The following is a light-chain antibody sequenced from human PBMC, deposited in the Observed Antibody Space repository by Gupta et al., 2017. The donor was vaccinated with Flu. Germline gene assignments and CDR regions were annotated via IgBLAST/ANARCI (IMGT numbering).Light chain of an antibody. V-gene: IGKV3-15*01. J-gene: IGKJ4*01. CDR1: QSISSN. CDR2: GAS. CDR3: QQYNNWPPLT. Sequence: EIVMTQSPVTLSVSAGERATLSCRASQSISSNLAWYQQKPGQAPRLLIYGASIRATGIPARFSDSGYGTEFTLTISSRQSEDFAVYYCQQYNNWPPLTFGGGTKVEIK.